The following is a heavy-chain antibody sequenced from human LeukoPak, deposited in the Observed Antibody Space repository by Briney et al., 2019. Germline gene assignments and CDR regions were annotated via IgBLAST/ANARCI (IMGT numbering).Heavy chain of an antibody. J-gene: IGHJ5*02. V-gene: IGHV1-46*01. CDR3: ARGHVYCSSTSCSLSWFDP. CDR1: GYTFTSYY. CDR2: INPSGGST. Sequence: ASVQVSCKASGYTFTSYYMHWVRQAPGQGLEWMGIINPSGGSTSYAQKFQGRVTMTRDTSTSTVYMELSSLRSEDTAVYYCARGHVYCSSTSCSLSWFDPWGQGTLVT. D-gene: IGHD2-2*01.